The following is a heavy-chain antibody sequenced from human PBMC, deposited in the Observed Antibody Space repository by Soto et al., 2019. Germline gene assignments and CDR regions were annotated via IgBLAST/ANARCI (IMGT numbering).Heavy chain of an antibody. CDR3: AKANGGTVTLDWYYYMDV. CDR1: GFTFDDYA. Sequence: GGSLRLSCAASGFTFDDYAMHWVRQAPGKGLEWVSGISWNSGSIGYADSVKGRFTISRDNAKNSLYLQMNSLRAEDTALYYCAKANGGTVTLDWYYYMDVWGKGTTVTVSS. D-gene: IGHD4-17*01. J-gene: IGHJ6*03. V-gene: IGHV3-9*01. CDR2: ISWNSGSI.